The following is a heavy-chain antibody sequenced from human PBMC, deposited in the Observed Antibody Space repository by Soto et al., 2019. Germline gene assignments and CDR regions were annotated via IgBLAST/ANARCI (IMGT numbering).Heavy chain of an antibody. Sequence: PSETLSLTCAVYGGSFSGYYWSWIRQPPGKGLEWIGEINHSGSTNYNPSLKSRVTISVDTSKNRFSLKLSSVTAADTAVYYCARGTRTTVTTFYYYYGMDVWGQGTTVTVSS. CDR2: INHSGST. CDR3: ARGTRTTVTTFYYYYGMDV. V-gene: IGHV4-34*01. D-gene: IGHD4-17*01. CDR1: GGSFSGYY. J-gene: IGHJ6*02.